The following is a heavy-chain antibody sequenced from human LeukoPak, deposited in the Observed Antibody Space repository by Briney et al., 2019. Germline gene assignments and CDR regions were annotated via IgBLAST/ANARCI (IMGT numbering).Heavy chain of an antibody. Sequence: GGSLRLSCEASGITFSGSAMHWVRQAPGKGLEWVGRIRRNRDNYATAYAASVKGRFTISRDDLKGTACLQMSSLKTEDTAVYYCTRRFGVNSWWFDPWGQGTLVTVSS. CDR2: IRRNRDNYAT. CDR1: GITFSGSA. V-gene: IGHV3-73*01. D-gene: IGHD3-10*01. J-gene: IGHJ5*02. CDR3: TRRFGVNSWWFDP.